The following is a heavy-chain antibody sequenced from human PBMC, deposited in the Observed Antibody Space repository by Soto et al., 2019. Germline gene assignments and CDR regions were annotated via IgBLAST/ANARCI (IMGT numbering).Heavy chain of an antibody. D-gene: IGHD6-13*01. V-gene: IGHV4-30-2*01. Sequence: SETLSLTCAVSGGSISSGGYSWSWIRQPPGKGLEWIGYIYHSGSTYYNPSLKSRVTISVDRSKNQFSLKLSSVTAADTAVYYCASSQQLVPYYYYGMDVWGQGTTVTVSS. CDR2: IYHSGST. CDR1: GGSISSGGYS. J-gene: IGHJ6*02. CDR3: ASSQQLVPYYYYGMDV.